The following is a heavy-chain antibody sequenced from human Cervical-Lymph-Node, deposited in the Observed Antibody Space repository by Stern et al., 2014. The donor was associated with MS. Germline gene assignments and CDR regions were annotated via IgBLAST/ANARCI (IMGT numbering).Heavy chain of an antibody. J-gene: IGHJ6*02. D-gene: IGHD5-18*01. CDR3: AIMGTNGIDV. V-gene: IGHV1-18*01. Sequence: VQLVQSGTEVKKPGASVKVSCKASGDTFGTYGVNWVRQAPGQRLEWLGWISRYKGNTNYAQRLQGRVTLTTDTSTTTAYMELRSLRSDDTAVYYCAIMGTNGIDVWGQGTTVTVSS. CDR2: ISRYKGNT. CDR1: GDTFGTYG.